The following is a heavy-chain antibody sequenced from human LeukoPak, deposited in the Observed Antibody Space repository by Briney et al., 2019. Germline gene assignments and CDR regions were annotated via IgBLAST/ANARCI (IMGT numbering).Heavy chain of an antibody. D-gene: IGHD3-22*01. CDR1: GYTFTNYA. J-gene: IGHJ4*02. CDR2: MNPYSANT. V-gene: IGHV1-8*03. Sequence: ASVKVSCKASGYTFTNYAINWVRRATGQGLEWMGWMNPYSANTVYAQNFQGRVTITRNTSISTAYMELSSLRSEDTAVYYCARYPAYDSSGYYDYWGQGTLVTVSP. CDR3: ARYPAYDSSGYYDY.